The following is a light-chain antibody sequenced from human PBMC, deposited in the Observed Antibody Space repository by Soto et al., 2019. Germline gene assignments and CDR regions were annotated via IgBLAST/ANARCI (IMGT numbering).Light chain of an antibody. CDR3: QQYGSSFT. Sequence: EIVLTQSPGTRSLSPGERATLSCRTSQSVSSSYLAWYQQKPGQAPRLLIYGASSRATGIPDRFSGSGSGTDFTLTISRLEPEDFAVYYCQQYGSSFTFGPGTKV. CDR1: QSVSSSY. CDR2: GAS. V-gene: IGKV3-20*01. J-gene: IGKJ3*01.